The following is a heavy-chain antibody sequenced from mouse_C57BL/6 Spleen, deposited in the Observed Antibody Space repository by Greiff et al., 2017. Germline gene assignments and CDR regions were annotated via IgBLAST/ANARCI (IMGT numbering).Heavy chain of an antibody. CDR3: ARDYGGAMDY. J-gene: IGHJ4*01. CDR2: ISSGSNTI. Sequence: EVKLQESGGGLVKPGGSLKLSCAASGFTFSDYGMHWVRQAPEQGLEWVAYISSGSNTIYYADTVKGRFTISRDNAKNTLFLQMTSLRSEDTAMYYCARDYGGAMDYWGQGTSVTVSS. V-gene: IGHV5-17*01. CDR1: GFTFSDYG. D-gene: IGHD2-4*01.